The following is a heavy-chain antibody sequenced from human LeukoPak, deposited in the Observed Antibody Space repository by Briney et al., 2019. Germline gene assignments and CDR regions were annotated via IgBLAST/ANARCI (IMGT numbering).Heavy chain of an antibody. CDR1: GFTFSTYG. J-gene: IGHJ4*02. CDR2: IRYDGSNT. Sequence: GGSLRLSCAASGFTFSTYGMEWVRQAPGKGLEWLAFIRYDGSNTYYADSVKGRFTVSRDDSKNTLYLQMNSLRGDDTAVYYCAKDGTSYYYIYYWGQGTLVTVSS. CDR3: AKDGTSYYYIYY. V-gene: IGHV3-30*02. D-gene: IGHD2/OR15-2a*01.